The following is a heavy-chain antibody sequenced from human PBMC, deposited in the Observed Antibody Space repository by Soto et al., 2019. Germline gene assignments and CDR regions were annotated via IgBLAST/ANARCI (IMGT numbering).Heavy chain of an antibody. CDR2: LSSSGTT. V-gene: IGHV4-4*08. CDR3: ARESGWLTDN. CDR1: DVSISNFF. Sequence: NPSETLSLTCTVSDVSISNFFWKWFRQAPGKGLEWIGCLSSSGTTNYNPSLESRVSISVDTSKNQCSLKMNSVTAADTAVYYCARESGWLTDNWGQGTQVTVSS. J-gene: IGHJ4*02. D-gene: IGHD6-19*01.